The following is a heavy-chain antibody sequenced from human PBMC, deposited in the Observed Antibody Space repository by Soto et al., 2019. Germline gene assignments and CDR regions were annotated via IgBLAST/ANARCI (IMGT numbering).Heavy chain of an antibody. CDR1: GFTFSSYA. CDR3: ARDRFVVVPAAPREYYYYGMDV. D-gene: IGHD2-2*01. Sequence: QVQLVESGGGVVQPGRSLRLSCAASGFTFSSYAMHWVRQAPGKGLEWVAVISYDGSNKYYADSVKGRFTISRDNSKNTLYLQMNRLRAEDTAVYYCARDRFVVVPAAPREYYYYGMDVWGQGTTVTVSS. CDR2: ISYDGSNK. J-gene: IGHJ6*02. V-gene: IGHV3-30-3*01.